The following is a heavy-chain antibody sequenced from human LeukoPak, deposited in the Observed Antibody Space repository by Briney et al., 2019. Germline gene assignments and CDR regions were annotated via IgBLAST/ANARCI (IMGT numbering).Heavy chain of an antibody. V-gene: IGHV3-23*01. D-gene: IGHD3-16*01. Sequence: PGGSLRLSCAASGFTFSSYAMSWVRQAPGKGLEWVSSISGSDSSTYYADSVKGRFTISRDNSKNTLYLQMNSLRAEDTAVYYCAKGGFGGVKGHFDYWGQGTLVTVSS. J-gene: IGHJ4*02. CDR1: GFTFSSYA. CDR2: ISGSDSST. CDR3: AKGGFGGVKGHFDY.